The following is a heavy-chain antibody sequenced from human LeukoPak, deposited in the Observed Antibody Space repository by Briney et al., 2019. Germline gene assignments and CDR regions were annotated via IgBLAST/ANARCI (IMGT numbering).Heavy chain of an antibody. J-gene: IGHJ4*02. V-gene: IGHV4-39*01. CDR1: GGSLSSSSYY. Sequence: SETLSLTCTVSGGSLSSSSYYWGWIRQPPGKGLEWIGSIYYSGSTYYNPSLKSRVTISVDTSKDQSSLKLSSVTAADTAVYYCARQTRPVDTAMASLDYWGQGTLVTVSA. CDR2: IYYSGST. D-gene: IGHD5-18*01. CDR3: ARQTRPVDTAMASLDY.